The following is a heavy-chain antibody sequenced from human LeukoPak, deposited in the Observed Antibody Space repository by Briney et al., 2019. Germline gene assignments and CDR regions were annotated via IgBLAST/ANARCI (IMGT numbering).Heavy chain of an antibody. V-gene: IGHV1-69*05. CDR2: IIPIFGTA. D-gene: IGHD6-6*01. CDR1: GGTFSSYA. Sequence: SVKVSCKASGGTFSSYAISWVRQAPGQGLEWMGGIIPIFGTANYAQKFQGRVTMTRDTSISTAYMELSSLRSEDTAVYYCARSAPSGRNFDYWGQGTLVTVSS. J-gene: IGHJ4*02. CDR3: ARSAPSGRNFDY.